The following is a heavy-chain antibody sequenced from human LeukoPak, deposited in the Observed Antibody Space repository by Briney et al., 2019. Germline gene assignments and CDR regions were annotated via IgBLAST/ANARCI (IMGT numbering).Heavy chain of an antibody. CDR2: ISYDGSNK. Sequence: GRSLRLSCAASGFTFSSYAMHWVRQAPGKGLEWVAVISYDGSNKYYADSVKGRFTISRDNSKNTLYLQMNSLRAEDTAVYYCAAQKNYYDSSGYSSDKDYWGQGTLVTVSS. D-gene: IGHD3-22*01. CDR1: GFTFSSYA. J-gene: IGHJ4*02. V-gene: IGHV3-30*04. CDR3: AAQKNYYDSSGYSSDKDY.